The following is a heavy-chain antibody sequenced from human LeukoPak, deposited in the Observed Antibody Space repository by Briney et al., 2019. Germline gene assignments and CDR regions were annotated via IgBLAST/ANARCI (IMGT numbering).Heavy chain of an antibody. CDR1: GYTFTSYD. CDR2: MNPNSGNT. D-gene: IGHD3-22*01. Sequence: GASVKVSCKASGYTFTSYDINWVRQATGQGLEWMGWMNPNSGNTGYAQKFQGRVTKTRNTSISTAYMELSSLRSEDTAVYYCAKYYYYDSSAITDWGQGTLVTVSS. V-gene: IGHV1-8*01. J-gene: IGHJ4*02. CDR3: AKYYYYDSSAITD.